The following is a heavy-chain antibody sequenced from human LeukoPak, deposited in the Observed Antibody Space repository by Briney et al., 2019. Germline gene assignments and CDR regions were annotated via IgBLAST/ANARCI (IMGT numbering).Heavy chain of an antibody. V-gene: IGHV3-48*02. CDR1: GFTFSSYS. Sequence: SGGSLRLSCAASGFTFSSYSMNWVRQAPGKGLEWVSYISSSSSTIYYADSVKGRFTISRDNAKNSLYLQMNSLRDEDTAVYYCARNAVLRYFDWLLGPFDYWGQGTLVTVSS. CDR3: ARNAVLRYFDWLLGPFDY. CDR2: ISSSSSTI. D-gene: IGHD3-9*01. J-gene: IGHJ4*02.